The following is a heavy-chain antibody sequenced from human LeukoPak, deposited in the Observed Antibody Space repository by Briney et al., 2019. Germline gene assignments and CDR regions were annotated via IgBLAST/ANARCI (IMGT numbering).Heavy chain of an antibody. Sequence: PSETLSLICTVSGYSISSGYYWAWLRQPPGNGLEWIDSVYHSGSTFYNPALKSRITISMDTSKNQFSLNLTSVTAADTAVFYCARRRYCSSTACSYNWPYFDYWGQGTLVTVSS. D-gene: IGHD2-2*01. CDR3: ARRRYCSSTACSYNWPYFDY. V-gene: IGHV4-38-2*02. CDR1: GYSISSGYY. J-gene: IGHJ4*02. CDR2: VYHSGST.